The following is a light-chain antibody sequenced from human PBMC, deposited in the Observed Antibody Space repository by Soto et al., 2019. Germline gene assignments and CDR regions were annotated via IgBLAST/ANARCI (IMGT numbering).Light chain of an antibody. CDR1: QSVSSSY. CDR2: GAS. CDR3: QQNGSSPPVT. J-gene: IGKJ2*01. V-gene: IGKV3-20*01. Sequence: EIVLTQSPGTLSLSPGERATLSCRASQSVSSSYLAWYQQKLGQAPRLLIYGASSRATGIPDRFSGSGSGTDFTLTISRMETEDFAVYYCQQNGSSPPVTFGQGTMLEIK.